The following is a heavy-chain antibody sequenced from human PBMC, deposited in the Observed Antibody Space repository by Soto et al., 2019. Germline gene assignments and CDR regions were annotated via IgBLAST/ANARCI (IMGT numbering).Heavy chain of an antibody. CDR2: ISWNSASI. CDR3: ARGSTAWSVFFAY. CDR1: GFIFEDYA. J-gene: IGHJ4*02. Sequence: EVQLVESGGGLVQPDGSLRLSCAASGFIFEDYALHWVRQAPGKGLEWVSRISWNSASISDEDSVKGRFSISRDNAKNSVYLQMNSLSLEYTALYYSARGSTAWSVFFAYWGQGTMVTVSS. D-gene: IGHD2-8*02. V-gene: IGHV3-9*01.